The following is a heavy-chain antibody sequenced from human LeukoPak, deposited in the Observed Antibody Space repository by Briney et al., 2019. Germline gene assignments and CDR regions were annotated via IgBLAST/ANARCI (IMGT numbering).Heavy chain of an antibody. D-gene: IGHD3/OR15-3a*01. J-gene: IGHJ4*02. CDR3: ARDPSFELDKYYFDY. CDR1: GFTFSSYA. CDR2: ISYDGSNK. Sequence: PGRSLRLSCAASGFTFSSYAMHWVRQAPGKGLEWVAVISYDGSNKYYADSVKGRFTISRDNSKNTLYLQMNSLRAEDTAVYYCARDPSFELDKYYFDYWGQGTLVTVSS. V-gene: IGHV3-30*04.